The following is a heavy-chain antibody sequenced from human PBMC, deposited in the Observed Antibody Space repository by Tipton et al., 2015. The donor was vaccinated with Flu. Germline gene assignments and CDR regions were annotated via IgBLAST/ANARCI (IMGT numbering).Heavy chain of an antibody. CDR3: AKGSMVRGVIDWFDP. CDR2: ISGSGGST. V-gene: IGHV3-23*01. Sequence: LRLSCAASGFTFSSYAMSWVRQAPGKGLEWVSAISGSGGSTYYADSVKGRFTISRDNSKNTLYLQMNSLRAEDTAVYYCAKGSMVRGVIDWFDPWGQGTLVTVSS. J-gene: IGHJ5*02. D-gene: IGHD3-10*01. CDR1: GFTFSSYA.